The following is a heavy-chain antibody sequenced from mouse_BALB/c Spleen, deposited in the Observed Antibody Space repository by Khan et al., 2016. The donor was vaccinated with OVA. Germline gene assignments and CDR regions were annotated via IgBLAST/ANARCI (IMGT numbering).Heavy chain of an antibody. CDR3: VRSGAYHRNGGWLAY. D-gene: IGHD2-14*01. Sequence: VQLVESGAELARPGASVKMSCKASGYTFTSYTIHWIKERPGQGLEWIGYINPSNGYTNYNQKFKDKATLTTDKSSTTAYLQLSSLTSDDSAVYNCVRSGAYHRNGGWLAYWGQGTLVTVSA. CDR1: GYTFTSYT. J-gene: IGHJ3*01. V-gene: IGHV1-4*01. CDR2: INPSNGYT.